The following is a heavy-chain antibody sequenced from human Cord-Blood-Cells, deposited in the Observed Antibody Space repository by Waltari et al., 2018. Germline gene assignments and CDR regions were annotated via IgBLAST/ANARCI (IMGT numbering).Heavy chain of an antibody. V-gene: IGHV4-34*01. D-gene: IGHD3-10*01. CDR2: INHSGST. Sequence: QVQLQQWGAGLLKPSETLSLTCAVYGGSFRGYYWSWIRQPPGKGLEWIGEINHSGSTNYNPSLKSRVTISVDTSKNQFSLKLSSVTAADTAVYYCARGGEYYGSGSSMDFDYWGQGTLVTVSS. CDR3: ARGGEYYGSGSSMDFDY. CDR1: GGSFRGYY. J-gene: IGHJ4*02.